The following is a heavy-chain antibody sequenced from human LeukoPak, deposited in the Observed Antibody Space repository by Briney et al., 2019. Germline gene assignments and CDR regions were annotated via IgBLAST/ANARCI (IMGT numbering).Heavy chain of an antibody. V-gene: IGHV1-2*02. Sequence: ASVKVSCKASGYTFTGYYMHWVRQAPGQGLEWMGWINPNSGGTNYAQKFQGRVTMTRDTSISTAYMELSRLRSDDTAVYYCAREVTMVRGVIKNYYYYYMDVWGKGTTVTIFS. CDR3: AREVTMVRGVIKNYYYYYMDV. D-gene: IGHD3-10*01. CDR2: INPNSGGT. J-gene: IGHJ6*03. CDR1: GYTFTGYY.